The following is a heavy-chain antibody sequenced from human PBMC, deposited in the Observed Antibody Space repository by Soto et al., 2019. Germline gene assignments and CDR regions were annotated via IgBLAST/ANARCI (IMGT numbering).Heavy chain of an antibody. CDR3: AHNNLWDDNGGFYRS. D-gene: IGHD3-22*01. CDR1: GFSVSSGGMG. V-gene: IGHV2-5*01. J-gene: IGHJ4*02. CDR2: IYWNDDK. Sequence: QITLKESGPTLVKPTQTLTLTCAFSGFSVSSGGMGVGWIRQPPGAALEWLALIYWNDDKRYNPSLQTRLTITKDTSKNQVVLTMINMDPVDTATYYCAHNNLWDDNGGFYRSWGPGTLVTVSS.